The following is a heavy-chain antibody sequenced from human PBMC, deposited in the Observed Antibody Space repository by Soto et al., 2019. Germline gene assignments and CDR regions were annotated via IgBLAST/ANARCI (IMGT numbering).Heavy chain of an antibody. CDR2: INYSGST. CDR3: ARIYYESLFDY. Sequence: QLQLQESGPGLVKPSETLSLTCTVSGGSISSSSYYWGWMRQPPGKGLEWIGSINYSGSTYYNPSLKSRVTIPVDTSMDQFPLKLRSVTAADTAVYYCARIYYESLFDYWGQGTLVTVSS. D-gene: IGHD3-22*01. CDR1: GGSISSSSYY. V-gene: IGHV4-39*01. J-gene: IGHJ4*02.